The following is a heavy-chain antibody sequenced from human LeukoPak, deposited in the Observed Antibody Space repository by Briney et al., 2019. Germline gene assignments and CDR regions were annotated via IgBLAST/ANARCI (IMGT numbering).Heavy chain of an antibody. Sequence: GGSLRLSCAASGFNLSNYDMDWVRQAPGRGLEWVALLWDDGNNKYYADSVKGRFTISRDISKNTLYLQMNSLRAEDTAVYYCARDRVDYYDSSGYPIYGMDVWGQGTTVTVSS. CDR3: ARDRVDYYDSSGYPIYGMDV. CDR1: GFNLSNYD. V-gene: IGHV3-33*01. D-gene: IGHD3-22*01. J-gene: IGHJ6*02. CDR2: LWDDGNNK.